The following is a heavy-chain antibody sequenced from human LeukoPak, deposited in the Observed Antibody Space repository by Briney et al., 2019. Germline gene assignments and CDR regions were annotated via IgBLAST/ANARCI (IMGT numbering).Heavy chain of an antibody. CDR3: AKGGYDYVWVSYRWGNAFDI. J-gene: IGHJ3*02. CDR1: GFTFSSYA. V-gene: IGHV3-23*01. Sequence: SGGSLRLSCAASGFTFSSYAMSWVRQAPGKGLEWVSAISGSGGSTYYADSVKGRFTISRDNSKNTLYLQMNSLRAEDTAVYYCAKGGYDYVWVSYRWGNAFDIWGQGTMVTVSS. CDR2: ISGSGGST. D-gene: IGHD3-16*02.